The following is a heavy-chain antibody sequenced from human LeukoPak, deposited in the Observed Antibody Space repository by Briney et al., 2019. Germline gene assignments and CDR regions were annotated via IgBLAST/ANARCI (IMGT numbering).Heavy chain of an antibody. CDR1: GFTFTYAW. CDR2: IKSNIDGGTT. CDR3: ARDILSIAARPSWFDP. J-gene: IGHJ5*02. V-gene: IGHV3-15*01. D-gene: IGHD6-6*01. Sequence: PGGSLRLSCTGSGFTFTYAWMTWVRQTPGEGVQWLGRIKSNIDGGTTDYAAPVRGRFTISRDNAENSLYLQMNSLRAEDTAVYYCARDILSIAARPSWFDPWGQGTLVTVSS.